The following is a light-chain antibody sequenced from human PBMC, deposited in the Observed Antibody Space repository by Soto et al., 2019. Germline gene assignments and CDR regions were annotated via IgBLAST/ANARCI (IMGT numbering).Light chain of an antibody. CDR3: QHYNKWPPMYT. Sequence: EIVMTQSPATLSVSPGERATLSCRASQSVSSNLAWYQHKPGQAPRLLIYGASTRATGIPARFSGSGSGTEFTLTISSLQSEDFVLYYCQHYNKWPPMYTFGQGTKLEIK. CDR1: QSVSSN. CDR2: GAS. V-gene: IGKV3-15*01. J-gene: IGKJ2*01.